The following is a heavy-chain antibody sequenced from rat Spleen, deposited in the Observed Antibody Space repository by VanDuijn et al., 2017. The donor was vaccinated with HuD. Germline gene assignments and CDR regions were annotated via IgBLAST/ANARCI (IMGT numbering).Heavy chain of an antibody. V-gene: IGHV5S13*01. Sequence: EVQLVESGGGLVQPGRTLKLSCAASGFTFSNYVMAWVRQAPTKGLEWVASISTGGFNTYYRDSVKGRLTISRDNAENTLYLQMDSLRSEDTATYYCARQPAYNYVMDAWGQGASVTVSS. J-gene: IGHJ4*01. CDR2: ISTGGFNT. D-gene: IGHD1-4*01. CDR1: GFTFSNYV. CDR3: ARQPAYNYVMDA.